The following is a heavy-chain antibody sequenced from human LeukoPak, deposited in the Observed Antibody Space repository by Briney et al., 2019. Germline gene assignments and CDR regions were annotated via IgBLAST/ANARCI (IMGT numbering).Heavy chain of an antibody. CDR3: ARPYHYDSGSRGTAFDI. D-gene: IGHD3-10*01. J-gene: IGHJ3*02. V-gene: IGHV4-39*01. CDR2: IYDSRST. Sequence: SETLSLTCTVSGGSISSSSYYWGWIRQPPGEGLEWIASIYDSRSTYYNPSLKSRLTISVDTSKNQFSLKLTSVTAADTAIYYCARPYHYDSGSRGTAFDIWGQGTMVTVSS. CDR1: GGSISSSSYY.